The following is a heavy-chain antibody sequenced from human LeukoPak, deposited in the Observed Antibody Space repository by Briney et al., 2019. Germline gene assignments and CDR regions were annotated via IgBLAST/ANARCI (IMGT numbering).Heavy chain of an antibody. CDR3: AKTALTSELLRSYFDY. J-gene: IGHJ4*02. Sequence: GRSLRLSCAASGFTFSSYAMHWVRQAPGKGLEWVAVISYDGSNKYYADSVKGRFTISRDNSKNTLYLQMNSLRAEDTAVYYCAKTALTSELLRSYFDYWGQGTLVTVSS. CDR1: GFTFSSYA. CDR2: ISYDGSNK. D-gene: IGHD1-26*01. V-gene: IGHV3-30-3*02.